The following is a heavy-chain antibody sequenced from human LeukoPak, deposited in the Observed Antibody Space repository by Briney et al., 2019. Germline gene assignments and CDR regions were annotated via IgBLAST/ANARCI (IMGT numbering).Heavy chain of an antibody. Sequence: GGSLRLSCAASGFTFSSYGMHWVRQAPGKGLEWVAFIRYDGSNKYYADSVKGRFTISRDNSKNTLYLQMNSLRAEDTAVYYCAKDTGVAAAGTGVDYWGQGTLVTVSS. CDR1: GFTFSSYG. CDR2: IRYDGSNK. V-gene: IGHV3-30*02. CDR3: AKDTGVAAAGTGVDY. D-gene: IGHD6-13*01. J-gene: IGHJ4*02.